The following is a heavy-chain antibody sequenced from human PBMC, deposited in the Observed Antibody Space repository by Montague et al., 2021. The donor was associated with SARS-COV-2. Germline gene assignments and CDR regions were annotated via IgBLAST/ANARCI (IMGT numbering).Heavy chain of an antibody. CDR3: ARILVATAGSPFDP. V-gene: IGHV2-70*11. Sequence: PALVKPTQTLTLICTFSGFSLSTSGLGVSWIRQPPGKALEWLARIDWDDDKYYSTSLKTRLTISKDTSKNPVVLTMTNMDPVDTATYYCARILVATAGSPFDPWGQGTMVTVSS. D-gene: IGHD6-13*01. CDR2: IDWDDDK. J-gene: IGHJ5*02. CDR1: GFSLSTSGLG.